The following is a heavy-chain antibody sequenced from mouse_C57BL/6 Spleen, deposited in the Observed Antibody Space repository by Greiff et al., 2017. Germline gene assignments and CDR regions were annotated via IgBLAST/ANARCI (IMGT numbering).Heavy chain of an antibody. CDR2: ISSGGSYS. CDR3: ARHPAAGPCFDY. Sequence: EVQLVESGGDLVKPGGSLKLSCAASGFTFSSYGMSWVRQTPDKRLEWVATISSGGSYSYSPDSVKGRFTFSSDNAKNTMYLHKSSLKADDTALCYCARHPAAGPCFDYWGQGTTLTVSS. CDR1: GFTFSSYG. V-gene: IGHV5-6*01. J-gene: IGHJ2*01.